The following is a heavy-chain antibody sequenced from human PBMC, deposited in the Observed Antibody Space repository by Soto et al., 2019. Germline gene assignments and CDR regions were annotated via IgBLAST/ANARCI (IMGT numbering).Heavy chain of an antibody. CDR1: GYTFTSYD. CDR2: MNPNSGNT. Sequence: ASVKVSCTASGYTFTSYDINWVRQATGQGLEWMGWMNPNSGNTGYAQKFQGRVTMTRNTSISTAYMELSSLGSEDTAIYYCAKDSGLPGVGVVIHAFDFWGQGTRVTVSS. V-gene: IGHV1-8*01. J-gene: IGHJ3*01. D-gene: IGHD2-21*01. CDR3: AKDSGLPGVGVVIHAFDF.